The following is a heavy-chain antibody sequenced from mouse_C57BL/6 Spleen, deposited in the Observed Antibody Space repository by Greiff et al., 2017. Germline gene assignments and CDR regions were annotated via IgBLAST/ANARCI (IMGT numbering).Heavy chain of an antibody. Sequence: QVQLQQPGPELVKPGASVKISCKASGYAFSSSWMNWVKQRPGKGLEWIGRIYPGDGDTNYNGKFKGKATLTADKSSSTAYMQLSSLTSEDSAVYFCAIKLAFAYWGQGTLVTVSA. D-gene: IGHD4-1*01. J-gene: IGHJ3*01. V-gene: IGHV1-82*01. CDR2: IYPGDGDT. CDR3: AIKLAFAY. CDR1: GYAFSSSW.